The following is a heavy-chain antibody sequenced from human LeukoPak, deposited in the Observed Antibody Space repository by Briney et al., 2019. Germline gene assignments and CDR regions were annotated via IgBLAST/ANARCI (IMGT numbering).Heavy chain of an antibody. Sequence: SETLSLTCAVYGVSFSGYYWSWLRQPPGKGLEWIGEINHSGSTNYNPSLKSRVTISVKTSKKQFSLKLYSVTAADTAVYYCARGGSTLHSAGGHDIEFYYYYYMDVWGKGTTVTISS. CDR3: ARGGSTLHSAGGHDIEFYYYYYMDV. V-gene: IGHV4-34*01. J-gene: IGHJ6*03. D-gene: IGHD3-9*01. CDR1: GVSFSGYY. CDR2: INHSGST.